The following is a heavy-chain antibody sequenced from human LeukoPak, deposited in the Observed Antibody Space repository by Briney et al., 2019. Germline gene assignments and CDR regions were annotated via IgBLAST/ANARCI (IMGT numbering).Heavy chain of an antibody. CDR3: ARDAYGDYYFDY. CDR1: GFTFSRHG. V-gene: IGHV3-33*01. Sequence: GGSLRLSCAASGFTFSRHGMHWVRQAPGKGLEWVAVIWYDGSNKYYADSVKDRFTISRDSSKNTLYLQMNSLRAEDTAVYYCARDAYGDYYFDYWGQGTLVTVSS. CDR2: IWYDGSNK. D-gene: IGHD4-17*01. J-gene: IGHJ4*02.